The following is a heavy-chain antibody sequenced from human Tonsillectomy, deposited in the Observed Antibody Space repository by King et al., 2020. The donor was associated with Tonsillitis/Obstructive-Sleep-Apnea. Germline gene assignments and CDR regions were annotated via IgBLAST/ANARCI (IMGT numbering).Heavy chain of an antibody. CDR2: IYYSGIT. J-gene: IGHJ4*02. CDR1: DGSISSSTYY. V-gene: IGHV4-39*01. CDR3: ARQRGLGLFFDY. D-gene: IGHD3-10*01. Sequence: QLQESGPGLVKPSETLSLTCTVSDGSISSSTYYWGWIRQPPGKGLEWIGTIYYSGITYYNPSLKNRVTISVDTSKNQFSLKLSFVTAADTAVYYCARQRGLGLFFDYWGQGTLVTVSS.